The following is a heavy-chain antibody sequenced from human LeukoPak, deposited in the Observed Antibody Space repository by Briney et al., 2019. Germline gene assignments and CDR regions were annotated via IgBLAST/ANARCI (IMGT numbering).Heavy chain of an antibody. Sequence: SETLSLTCTVSGGSISSYYWSWIRQPPGKGLERIGYIYYSGSTNYNPSLKSRVTISVDTSKNQFSLKLSSVTAADTAVYYCASTEYCSSTSCSQAAIDYWGQGTLVTVSS. CDR2: IYYSGST. V-gene: IGHV4-59*01. CDR3: ASTEYCSSTSCSQAAIDY. J-gene: IGHJ4*02. D-gene: IGHD2-2*01. CDR1: GGSISSYY.